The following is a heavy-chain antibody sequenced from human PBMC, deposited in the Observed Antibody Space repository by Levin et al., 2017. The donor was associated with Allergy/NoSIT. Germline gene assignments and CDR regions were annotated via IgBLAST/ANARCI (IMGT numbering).Heavy chain of an antibody. CDR3: ARLCGGDCYT. V-gene: IGHV3-48*03. CDR1: GFTFSSYE. CDR2: ISSSGSTI. D-gene: IGHD2-21*02. Sequence: LSLTCAASGFTFSSYEMNWVRQAPGKGLEWVSYISSSGSTIYYADSVKGRFTISRDNAKNSLYLQMNSLRAEDTAVYYCARLCGGDCYTWGQGTLVTVSS. J-gene: IGHJ5*02.